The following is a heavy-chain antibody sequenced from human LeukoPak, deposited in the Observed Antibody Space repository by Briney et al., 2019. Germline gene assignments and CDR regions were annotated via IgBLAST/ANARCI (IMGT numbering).Heavy chain of an antibody. V-gene: IGHV3-11*01. CDR3: ASSYDYVWGSYRLRFDY. D-gene: IGHD3-16*02. CDR2: ISSSGSTI. J-gene: IGHJ4*02. CDR1: GFTVSNNY. Sequence: GGSLRLSCAASGFTVSNNYMSWVRQAPGKGQEWVSYISSSGSTIHYADSVKGRFTISRDNAKNSLYLQMNSLRAEDTAVYYCASSYDYVWGSYRLRFDYWGQGTLVTVSS.